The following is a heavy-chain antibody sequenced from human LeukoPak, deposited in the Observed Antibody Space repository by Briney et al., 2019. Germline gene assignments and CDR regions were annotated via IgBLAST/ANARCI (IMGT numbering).Heavy chain of an antibody. CDR1: GFTFSSYS. CDR2: ISSSSSYI. Sequence: GGSLRLSCAASGFTFSSYSMNWVRQAPGKGLEWVSSISSSSSYIYYADSVKGRFTISRDNAKNSPYLQMNSLRAEDTAVYYCAGGPMVYATYFDYWGQGTLVTVSS. V-gene: IGHV3-21*01. D-gene: IGHD2-8*01. CDR3: AGGPMVYATYFDY. J-gene: IGHJ4*02.